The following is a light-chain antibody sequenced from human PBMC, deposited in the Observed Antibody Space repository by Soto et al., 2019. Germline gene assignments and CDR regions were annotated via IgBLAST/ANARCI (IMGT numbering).Light chain of an antibody. Sequence: QSALTQPASVSGSPGQSMTISCTGTSSEVGAYNYVSWYQQHPGKAPKLMIFEVSDRPSGVYNRFSGSKSGNTASLTISALQAEDEADYYCRSYTSSNTLVFGRGTKLTVL. CDR3: RSYTSSNTLV. V-gene: IGLV2-14*01. CDR2: EVS. CDR1: SSEVGAYNY. J-gene: IGLJ2*01.